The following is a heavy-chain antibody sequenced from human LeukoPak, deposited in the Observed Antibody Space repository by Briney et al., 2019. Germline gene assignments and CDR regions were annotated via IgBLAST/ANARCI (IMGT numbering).Heavy chain of an antibody. D-gene: IGHD2-2*01. V-gene: IGHV6-1*01. J-gene: IGHJ4*02. CDR1: GGSVSTNSAA. CDR3: ARGGIGYCTSTSCSFDS. Sequence: SQALSLTCAISGGSVSTNSAAWNWIRQSPSRGLEWLGRTYYRSKWYNDYGVSVKSRITITPDTSKNQFSLQLNSVTPEDTAVYYCARGGIGYCTSTSCSFDSWGQGTLVTVSS. CDR2: TYYRSKWYN.